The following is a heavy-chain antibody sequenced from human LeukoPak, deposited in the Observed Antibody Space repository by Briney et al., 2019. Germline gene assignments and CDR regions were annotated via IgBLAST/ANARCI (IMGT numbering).Heavy chain of an antibody. J-gene: IGHJ5*02. CDR3: AGSQLLWGVSNH. Sequence: PGGSLRLSCAASGFTFSSYAMHWVRQAPGKGLEWVAVISYDGSNKYYADSVKGRFTISRDNSKHTLYLQMNSLRAEDTAVYYCAGSQLLWGVSNHWGQGTLVTVSS. CDR1: GFTFSSYA. D-gene: IGHD3-10*01. CDR2: ISYDGSNK. V-gene: IGHV3-30*04.